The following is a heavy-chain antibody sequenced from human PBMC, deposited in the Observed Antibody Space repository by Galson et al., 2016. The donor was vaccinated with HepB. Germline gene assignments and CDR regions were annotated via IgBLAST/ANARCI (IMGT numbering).Heavy chain of an antibody. Sequence: QSGAEVKKPGESLKISCKASGYSFTDYWIGWVRQMPGKGPEWLGIIYPGDSDTRYSPSFQGHVTISTDKSINTAYLQWSSLEASDTAIYYCARQRITGITATGFDYGGQGTLVTVSS. J-gene: IGHJ4*02. D-gene: IGHD1/OR15-1a*01. CDR2: IYPGDSDT. CDR1: GYSFTDYW. CDR3: ARQRITGITATGFDY. V-gene: IGHV5-51*01.